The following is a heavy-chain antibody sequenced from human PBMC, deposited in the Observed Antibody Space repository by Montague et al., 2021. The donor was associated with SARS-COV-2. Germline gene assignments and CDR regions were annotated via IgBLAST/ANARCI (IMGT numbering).Heavy chain of an antibody. J-gene: IGHJ3*01. CDR1: GAFITSHY. D-gene: IGHD2-2*01. V-gene: IGHV4-59*11. CDR3: VRDLYCRSTACIGNAFDV. CDR2: VFSGGNS. Sequence: SETLSLTCTVSGAFITSHYWSWIRQPPGKGLEWIGNVFSGGNSKYKPSLKSRVTLLVDTSKNQFSLKLTSVTTADTALYYCVRDLYCRSTACIGNAFDVWGQGTMVSVFS.